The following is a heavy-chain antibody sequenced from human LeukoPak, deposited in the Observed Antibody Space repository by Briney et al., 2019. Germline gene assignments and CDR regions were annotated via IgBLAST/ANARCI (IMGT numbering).Heavy chain of an antibody. CDR2: IYPGDSDT. CDR3: ARQNDFRLDY. V-gene: IGHV5-51*01. D-gene: IGHD3-3*01. J-gene: IGHJ4*02. Sequence: GESLKISCKGSGYTFSSYWIGWVRQMPGKGLEWMGIIYPGDSDTRYSPSLQGQITISVDTSIGTAYLQWSSLKASDTAIYYCARQNDFRLDYWGQGTLVTVSS. CDR1: GYTFSSYW.